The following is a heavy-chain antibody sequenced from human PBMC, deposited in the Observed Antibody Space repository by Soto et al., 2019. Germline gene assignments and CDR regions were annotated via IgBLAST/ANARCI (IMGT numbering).Heavy chain of an antibody. Sequence: PSETLSLTCTVSGGSISSSSYYWGWIRQPPGKGLEWIGSIYYSGSTYYNPSLKSRVTISVDTSKNQFSLKLSSVTAADTAVYYCASVNIVVVVAATPRLLSYFDYWGQGTLVTVSS. CDR1: GGSISSSSYY. CDR3: ASVNIVVVVAATPRLLSYFDY. D-gene: IGHD2-15*01. J-gene: IGHJ4*02. V-gene: IGHV4-39*01. CDR2: IYYSGST.